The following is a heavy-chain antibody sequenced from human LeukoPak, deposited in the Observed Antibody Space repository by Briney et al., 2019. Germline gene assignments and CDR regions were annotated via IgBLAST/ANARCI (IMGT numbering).Heavy chain of an antibody. CDR3: ARLMSVAAAWFDP. V-gene: IGHV3-74*01. CDR2: INSDGSST. D-gene: IGHD6-13*01. Sequence: GGSLRLSCAASGFGFSSYWMHWVRQTPGRGLMWVSRINSDGSSTTYADSVKGRFTISRDNAKNTLYLQMNSLRAEDTAVYYCARLMSVAAAWFDPWGQGTLVTVSS. J-gene: IGHJ5*02. CDR1: GFGFSSYW.